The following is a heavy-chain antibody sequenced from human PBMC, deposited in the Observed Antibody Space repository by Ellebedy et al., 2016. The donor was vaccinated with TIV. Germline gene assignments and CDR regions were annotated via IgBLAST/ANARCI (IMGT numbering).Heavy chain of an antibody. Sequence: GESLKISCAASGFTFSRYDMHWVRQASGTGLEWVSGISTSGDPYYPGSVKGRFTISRENAKNSLYLQMNGLRAGDTAVYYCASELVGTTDFDYWGQGTLVTVSS. CDR2: ISTSGDP. CDR1: GFTFSRYD. V-gene: IGHV3-13*05. J-gene: IGHJ4*02. CDR3: ASELVGTTDFDY. D-gene: IGHD1-26*01.